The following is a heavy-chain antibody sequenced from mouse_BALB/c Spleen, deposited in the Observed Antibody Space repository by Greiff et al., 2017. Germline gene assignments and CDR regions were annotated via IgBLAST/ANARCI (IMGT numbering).Heavy chain of an antibody. CDR3: DAWDYYGSYYAMDY. D-gene: IGHD1-1*01. V-gene: IGHV14-4*02. Sequence: VQLKQSGAELVRSGASVKLSCTASGFNIKDYYMHWVKQRPEQGLEWIGWIDPENGDTEYAPKFQGKAAMTADTSSNTAYLQLSILTSEDTAVYYCDAWDYYGSYYAMDYWGQGTSVTVSS. CDR2: IDPENGDT. CDR1: GFNIKDYY. J-gene: IGHJ4*01.